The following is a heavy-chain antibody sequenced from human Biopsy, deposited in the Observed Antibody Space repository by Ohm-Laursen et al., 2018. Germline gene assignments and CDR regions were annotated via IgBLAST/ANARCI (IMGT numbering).Heavy chain of an antibody. Sequence: SDTLSLTCAVYGGSFSGYYWSWIRQPPGKGLEWIGEIYHSGSTNYNPSLKSRVTISVDTSKNQFSLKLRSVTAADTAVYYCARAVDYYDPYYYYGLDVWGQGTTVTVS. CDR3: ARAVDYYDPYYYYGLDV. J-gene: IGHJ6*02. V-gene: IGHV4-34*01. CDR1: GGSFSGYY. CDR2: IYHSGST. D-gene: IGHD3-16*01.